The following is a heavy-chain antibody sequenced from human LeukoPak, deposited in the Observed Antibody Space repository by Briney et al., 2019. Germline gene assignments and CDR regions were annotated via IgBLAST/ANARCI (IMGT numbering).Heavy chain of an antibody. V-gene: IGHV1-3*01. Sequence: ASVKVSCKASGYTFTSYAMHWVRQAPGQRLEWMRWINAGNGNTKYSQKFQGRVTITRDTSASTAYMELSSLRSEDTAVYYCARDSGDYFIVYWGQGTLVTVSS. J-gene: IGHJ4*02. D-gene: IGHD4-17*01. CDR1: GYTFTSYA. CDR3: ARDSGDYFIVY. CDR2: INAGNGNT.